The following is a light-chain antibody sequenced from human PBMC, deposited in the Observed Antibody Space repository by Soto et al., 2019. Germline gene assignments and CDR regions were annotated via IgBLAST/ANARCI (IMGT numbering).Light chain of an antibody. CDR3: GSYTSTTPLA. CDR1: SSDVGGYNY. CDR2: DVT. J-gene: IGLJ2*01. V-gene: IGLV2-14*03. Sequence: QSALTQPASVSGSPGQSITISCTGTSSDVGGYNYVSWYQQHPGKAPKLMIYDVTKRPSGVSNRFSGSKSGNTASLTISGLQAEDEADYYCGSYTSTTPLAFGGGTKLTVL.